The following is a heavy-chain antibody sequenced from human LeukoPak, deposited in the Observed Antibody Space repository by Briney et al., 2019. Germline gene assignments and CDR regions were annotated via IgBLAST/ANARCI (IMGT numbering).Heavy chain of an antibody. V-gene: IGHV1-69*13. J-gene: IGHJ4*02. Sequence: ASVKVSCTASGGTFSSYAISWVRQAPGQGLEWMGGIIPIFGTANYAQKFQGRVTITADESTSTAYMELSSLRSEDTAVYYCARGSRDGYILIFDYWGQGTLVTVSS. CDR3: ARGSRDGYILIFDY. CDR2: IIPIFGTA. CDR1: GGTFSSYA. D-gene: IGHD5-24*01.